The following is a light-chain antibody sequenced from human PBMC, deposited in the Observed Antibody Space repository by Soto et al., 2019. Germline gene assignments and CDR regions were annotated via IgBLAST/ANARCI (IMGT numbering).Light chain of an antibody. CDR3: QQYNSPSPWT. CDR1: QSISSW. CDR2: DAS. Sequence: IHLTQAPSTLSAYVGDRVTITCRASQSISSWLAWYQQKPGKAPKLLIYDASSLESGVPSRFSGSGSGTEFTLTISSLQPDDFATYYCQQYNSPSPWTFGQGTKVDIK. J-gene: IGKJ1*01. V-gene: IGKV1-5*01.